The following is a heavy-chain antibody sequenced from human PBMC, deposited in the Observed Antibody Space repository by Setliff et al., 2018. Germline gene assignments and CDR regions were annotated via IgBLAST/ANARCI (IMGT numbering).Heavy chain of an antibody. J-gene: IGHJ3*02. V-gene: IGHV4-39*01. CDR3: ARRPTGPGAPFDI. Sequence: PSETLSLTCAVSGGSISSSSYYWGWIRQSPGEGLEWIANIHYNGNLYYNPSLKNRATISMDTSKIQFSLKLISVTAADTALYFCARRPTGPGAPFDIWGHGTTVTVSS. CDR2: IHYNGNL. D-gene: IGHD3-10*01. CDR1: GGSISSSSYY.